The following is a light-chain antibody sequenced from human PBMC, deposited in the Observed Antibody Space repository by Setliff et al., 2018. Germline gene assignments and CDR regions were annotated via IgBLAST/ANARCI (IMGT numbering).Light chain of an antibody. CDR1: SSDVGGYNY. CDR3: QSYDSSPV. J-gene: IGLJ2*01. V-gene: IGLV2-11*01. Sequence: QSVLTQPRSVSGSPGQSVTISCTGTSSDVGGYNYVSWYQQHPGKAPKLMIYDVSKRPSGVPDRFSGSKSGTSVSLAITGLQAEDEADYYCQSYDSSPVFGGGTK. CDR2: DVS.